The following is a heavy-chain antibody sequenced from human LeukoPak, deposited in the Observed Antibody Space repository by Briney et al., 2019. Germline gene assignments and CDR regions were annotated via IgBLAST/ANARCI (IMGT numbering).Heavy chain of an antibody. V-gene: IGHV1-2*02. J-gene: IGHJ4*02. CDR3: ARDFTLLRYYDFWSGYYTTFDY. CDR2: INPNSGGT. CDR1: GYTFTGYY. Sequence: ASVKVSCKASGYTFTGYYMHWVRQAPGQGLEWMGWINPNSGGTNYAQKFQGRVTMTRDTSISTAYMELSRLRSDDTAVYYCARDFTLLRYYDFWSGYYTTFDYWGQGTLVTVSS. D-gene: IGHD3-3*01.